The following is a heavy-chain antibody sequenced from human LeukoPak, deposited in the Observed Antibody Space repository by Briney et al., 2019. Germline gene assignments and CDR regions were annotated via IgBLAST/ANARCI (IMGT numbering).Heavy chain of an antibody. CDR3: AKEIGPFAGFNY. D-gene: IGHD3-16*01. J-gene: IGHJ4*02. V-gene: IGHV3-33*06. CDR1: GFIFKKYG. CDR2: IWADGNHK. Sequence: GGSLRLSCAASGFIFKKYGMRWARQAPGKGLEWVAVIWADGNHKYYADSVKGRFTISRDNSKNTMNLQMNSLRADDTAVYYCAKEIGPFAGFNYWGQGILVTVSS.